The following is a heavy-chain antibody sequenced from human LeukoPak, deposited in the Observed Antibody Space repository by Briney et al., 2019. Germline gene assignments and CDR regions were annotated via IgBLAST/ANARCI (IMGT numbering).Heavy chain of an antibody. CDR1: GGTFSSYA. V-gene: IGHV1-69*06. CDR3: ARHYGGLDDY. Sequence: VKVSCKASGGTFSSYAISWVRQAPGQGLEWMGGIIPIFGTANYAEKLQGRVTITADKSTSTVYMELSSLRSEDTAVYYCARHYGGLDDYWGQGTLIIVSS. D-gene: IGHD4-23*01. J-gene: IGHJ4*02. CDR2: IIPIFGTA.